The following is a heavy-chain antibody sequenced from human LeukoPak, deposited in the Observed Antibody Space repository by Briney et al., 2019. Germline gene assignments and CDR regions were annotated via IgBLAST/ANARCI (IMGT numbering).Heavy chain of an antibody. V-gene: IGHV4-30-2*01. D-gene: IGHD4-11*01. Sequence: PSETLSLTCAVSGGSISSGGYSWSWIRQPPGKGLGWIGYIYHSGSTYYNPSLKSRVTISVDRSKNQFSLKLSSVTAADTAVYYCARGPTVTTEYYFDYWGQGTLVTVSS. J-gene: IGHJ4*02. CDR2: IYHSGST. CDR3: ARGPTVTTEYYFDY. CDR1: GGSISSGGYS.